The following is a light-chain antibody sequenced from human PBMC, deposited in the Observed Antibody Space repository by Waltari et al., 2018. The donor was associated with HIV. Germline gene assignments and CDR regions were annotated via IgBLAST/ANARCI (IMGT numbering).Light chain of an antibody. Sequence: QSALTQPPSASGSPGQSVTISCTGTSSDIGDYDYVSWYQHQPGEAPYLPCYEVLKRPSAVPHSVSGSKSGNTASLTVSGLQSEDESAYYCSTYGGNSNVIFGGGTQLTVL. J-gene: IGLJ2*01. CDR1: SSDIGDYDY. CDR2: EVL. V-gene: IGLV2-8*01. CDR3: STYGGNSNVI.